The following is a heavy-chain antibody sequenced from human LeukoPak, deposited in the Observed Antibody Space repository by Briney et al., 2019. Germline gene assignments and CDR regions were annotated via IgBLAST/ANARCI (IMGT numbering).Heavy chain of an antibody. CDR1: GGTFSSYA. V-gene: IGHV1-69*05. CDR3: AHELQLAGDYYYMDV. D-gene: IGHD5-18*01. Sequence: GSSVKVSCKASGGTFSSYAISWVRQGPGQGLEWMGGIIPIFGTANYAQKFQGRVTITTDESTSTAYMELSSLRSEDTAVYYCAHELQLAGDYYYMDVWGKGTTVTVSS. J-gene: IGHJ6*03. CDR2: IIPIFGTA.